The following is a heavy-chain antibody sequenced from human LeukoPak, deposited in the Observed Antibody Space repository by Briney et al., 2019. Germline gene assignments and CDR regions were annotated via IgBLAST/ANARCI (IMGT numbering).Heavy chain of an antibody. D-gene: IGHD2-15*01. V-gene: IGHV4-4*07. CDR3: ARDRGYCSGGSCYSYYYYGMDV. J-gene: IGHJ6*02. Sequence: SETLSLTCTVSGGSISSYYWSWIRQPAGKGLEWIGRIYTSGSTYYNPSLKSRVTMSVDTSKNQFSLKLSSVTAADTAVYYCARDRGYCSGGSCYSYYYYGMDVWGQGTTVTVSS. CDR2: IYTSGST. CDR1: GGSISSYY.